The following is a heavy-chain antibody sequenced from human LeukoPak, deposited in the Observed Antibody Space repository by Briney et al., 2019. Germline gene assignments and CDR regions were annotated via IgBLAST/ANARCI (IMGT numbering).Heavy chain of an antibody. J-gene: IGHJ3*02. CDR3: ARDGSYGAFDI. CDR2: IFTSGIISGNT. CDR1: GGSTSSYY. Sequence: PSETLSLTCTVSGGSTSSYYWSWIRQPPGKGLEWIGRIFTSGIISGNTNYNPSLESRVTMSVDASKNQFSLKLTSVSAADTAVYYCARDGSYGAFDIWGQGTMVTVSS. V-gene: IGHV4-4*07. D-gene: IGHD1-26*01.